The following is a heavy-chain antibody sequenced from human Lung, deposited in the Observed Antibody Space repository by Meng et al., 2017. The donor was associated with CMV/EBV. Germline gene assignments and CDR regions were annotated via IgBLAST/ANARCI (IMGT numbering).Heavy chain of an antibody. CDR3: ARVADGYSIHYYFDS. Sequence: SETLSLXCNVSGASISRYYWSWIRQPPGKGLEWIGYIDYNGNTNHSPSLKSRVTISIDTSKSQFSLKLSSVTAADTALYYCARVADGYSIHYYFDSWGQGTLVTVSS. D-gene: IGHD5-24*01. CDR2: IDYNGNT. CDR1: GASISRYY. V-gene: IGHV4-59*01. J-gene: IGHJ4*02.